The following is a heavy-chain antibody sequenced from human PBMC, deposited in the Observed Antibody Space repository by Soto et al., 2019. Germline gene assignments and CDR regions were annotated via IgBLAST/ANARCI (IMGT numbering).Heavy chain of an antibody. D-gene: IGHD3-16*01. J-gene: IGHJ4*02. V-gene: IGHV3-7*03. CDR2: IKPDGSAT. CDR1: DFTFRNYW. CDR3: FGGNGGPQ. Sequence: PRLSCATSDFTFRNYWMNWVRQAPGKGLEWVANIKPDGSATNYVDSVKGRFTISRDNVRNSVSLQMNSLRVEDTAVYFCFGGNGGPQWGQGPLVTVSS.